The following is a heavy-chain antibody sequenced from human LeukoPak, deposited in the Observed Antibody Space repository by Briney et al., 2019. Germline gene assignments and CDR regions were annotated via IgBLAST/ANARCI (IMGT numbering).Heavy chain of an antibody. Sequence: PSETLSLTCTVSGGSISSSSYYWGWIRQPPGKGLEWIGSIYYSGSTYYNPSLKSRVTISVDTSKNQFSLKLSSVTAADTAVYYCARSGGVRGHYFDYWGQGTLVTVSS. CDR2: IYYSGST. CDR1: GGSISSSSYY. V-gene: IGHV4-39*07. CDR3: ARSGGVRGHYFDY. J-gene: IGHJ4*02. D-gene: IGHD3-10*01.